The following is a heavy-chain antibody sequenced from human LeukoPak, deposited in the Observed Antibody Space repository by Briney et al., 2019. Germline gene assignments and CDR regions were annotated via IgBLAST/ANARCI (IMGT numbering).Heavy chain of an antibody. CDR1: GFTFSSYA. D-gene: IGHD3-3*01. CDR2: ISGSGGST. J-gene: IGHJ4*02. CDR3: AKDHDFGVVISYFDY. Sequence: GGSLRLSCAASGFTFSSYAMSWVRQAPGKGLEWVSAISGSGGSTCYADSGKGRFAISRDNSKNTLYLQMNSLRAEDTAVYYCAKDHDFGVVISYFDYWGQGTLVTVSS. V-gene: IGHV3-23*01.